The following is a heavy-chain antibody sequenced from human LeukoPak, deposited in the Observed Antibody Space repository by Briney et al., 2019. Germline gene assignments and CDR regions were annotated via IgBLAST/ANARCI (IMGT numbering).Heavy chain of an antibody. CDR3: ASTRLRIAVAGTVFDP. V-gene: IGHV3-21*01. CDR1: GFTFSSYS. J-gene: IGHJ5*02. CDR2: ISSSSSYI. Sequence: GGSLRLSCAASGFTFSSYSMNWVRQAPGKGLEWVSSISSSSSYIYYADSVKGRFTISRDNAKNSLYLQMTSLRAEDTAVYYCASTRLRIAVAGTVFDPWGQGTLVTVSS. D-gene: IGHD6-19*01.